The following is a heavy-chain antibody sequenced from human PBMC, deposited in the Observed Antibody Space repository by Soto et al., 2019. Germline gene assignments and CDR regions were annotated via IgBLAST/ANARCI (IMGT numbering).Heavy chain of an antibody. CDR3: AREITLDTAMVITSDAFDI. Sequence: SAALSLTCAVSGGSISSGVYSWIWIRQSPGKVLEWIGYSYYSGSTHYNPSLKSRVAISVDRSQNQFSLRLNSVTAADTAVYYCAREITLDTAMVITSDAFDIWGQGTMVTVSS. V-gene: IGHV4-30-2*06. D-gene: IGHD5-18*01. CDR1: GGSISSGVYS. CDR2: SYYSGST. J-gene: IGHJ3*02.